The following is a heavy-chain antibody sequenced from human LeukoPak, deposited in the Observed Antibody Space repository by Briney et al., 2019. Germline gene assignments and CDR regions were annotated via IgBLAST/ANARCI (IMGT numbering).Heavy chain of an antibody. V-gene: IGHV4-59*01. Sequence: SETLSLTCSVAAGSIGRDYGSWVRQPPEKLLEWVGYIYYMVSTNYTTYLKSRVTISIDTSKNQISLNVSSVTAADTAVYYCERSHGLGSWYYFDSWGQGNLVTVSS. D-gene: IGHD3-10*01. CDR1: AGSIGRDY. CDR3: ERSHGLGSWYYFDS. J-gene: IGHJ4*02. CDR2: IYYMVST.